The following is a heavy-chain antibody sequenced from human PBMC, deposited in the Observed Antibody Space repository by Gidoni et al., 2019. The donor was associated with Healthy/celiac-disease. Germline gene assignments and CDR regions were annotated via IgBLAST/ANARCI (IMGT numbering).Heavy chain of an antibody. D-gene: IGHD3-10*01. CDR2: INAGNGNT. CDR1: GYTFTSYA. Sequence: QVQLVQSGAEVKKPGASVKVSCKASGYTFTSYAMHWVRQAPGQRLEWMGWINAGNGNTKYSKKFQGRVTITRDTSASTAYMELSSLRSEDTAVYYCARVPLKYYGSGRSPFDIWGQGTMVTVSS. V-gene: IGHV1-3*01. J-gene: IGHJ3*02. CDR3: ARVPLKYYGSGRSPFDI.